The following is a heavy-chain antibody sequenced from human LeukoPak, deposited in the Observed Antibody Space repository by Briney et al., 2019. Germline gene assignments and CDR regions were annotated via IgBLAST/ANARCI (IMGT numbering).Heavy chain of an antibody. Sequence: PGGSLRLSFAASGFTFSSYAMGWVRQAPGKGLEWVSAISGSGGSTYYADSVKGRFTISRDNARDSLSLQMNSLRAEDTAVYYCARLIIAVAGTSAGGAFDIWGQGTMVTVSS. D-gene: IGHD6-19*01. CDR3: ARLIIAVAGTSAGGAFDI. V-gene: IGHV3-23*01. CDR1: GFTFSSYA. J-gene: IGHJ3*02. CDR2: ISGSGGST.